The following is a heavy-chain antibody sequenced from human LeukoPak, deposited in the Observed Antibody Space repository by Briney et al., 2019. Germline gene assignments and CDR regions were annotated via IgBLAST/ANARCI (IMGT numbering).Heavy chain of an antibody. CDR3: ARDRAGGLRFVEWLSAFDY. V-gene: IGHV3-66*01. CDR2: IYNTGST. D-gene: IGHD3-3*01. J-gene: IGHJ4*02. Sequence: PGGSLRLSCAASGFTVSSNYMSWVRQAPGKGLEWVSVIYNTGSTYYADSVKGRFTISRDNSKNTLYLQMNGLRAEDTAVYYCARDRAGGLRFVEWLSAFDYWGQGTLVTVSS. CDR1: GFTVSSNY.